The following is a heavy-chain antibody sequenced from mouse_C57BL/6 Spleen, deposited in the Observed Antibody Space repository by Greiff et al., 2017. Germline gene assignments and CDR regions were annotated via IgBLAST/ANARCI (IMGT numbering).Heavy chain of an antibody. CDR3: AGTGYYFDY. CDR1: GFTFSDYG. J-gene: IGHJ2*01. CDR2: ISSGSSTI. D-gene: IGHD4-1*01. Sequence: DVMLVESGGGLVKPGGSLKLSCAASGFTFSDYGMHWVRQAPEKGLEWVAYISSGSSTIYYADTVKGRFTISRDNAKNTLFLQMTSLRSEDTAMYYCAGTGYYFDYWGQGTTLTVSS. V-gene: IGHV5-17*01.